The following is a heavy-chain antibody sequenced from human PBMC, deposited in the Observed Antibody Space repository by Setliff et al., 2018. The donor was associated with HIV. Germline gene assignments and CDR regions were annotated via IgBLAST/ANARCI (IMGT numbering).Heavy chain of an antibody. Sequence: GGSLRLSCAASGFTFSDHYMDWVRQSPGKGLEWVGRIANKADSVRGRFTVSRDNSKNTLYLQMHSLSAEDTAVYYCAKDRGNFGNFYFDYWGQGTLVTVSS. CDR1: GFTFSDHY. J-gene: IGHJ4*02. D-gene: IGHD1-7*01. CDR2: GRIA. V-gene: IGHV3-30*02. CDR3: AKDRGNFGNFYFDY.